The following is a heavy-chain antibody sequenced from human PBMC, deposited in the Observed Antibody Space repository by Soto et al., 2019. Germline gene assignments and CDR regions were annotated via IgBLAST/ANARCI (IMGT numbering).Heavy chain of an antibody. Sequence: QVQLVESGGGVVQPGRSLRLSCAASGFTFSSYGMHWVRQAPGKGLEWVAVISYDGSNKYYADSVKGRFTISRDNSKNTLYLQMNSLRAEDTAVYYCAKNDRIAVAGTCDYWGQGTLVTVSS. J-gene: IGHJ4*02. D-gene: IGHD6-19*01. CDR2: ISYDGSNK. CDR1: GFTFSSYG. V-gene: IGHV3-30*18. CDR3: AKNDRIAVAGTCDY.